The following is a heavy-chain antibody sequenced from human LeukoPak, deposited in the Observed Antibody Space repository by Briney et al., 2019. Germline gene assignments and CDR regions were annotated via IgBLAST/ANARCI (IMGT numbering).Heavy chain of an antibody. CDR1: GFTFSRYW. Sequence: GGSLRLSCAASGFTFSRYWMSWVRQAPGKGLEWVSSINKDGSEKFHADSATGRFTISRDNAKNSLYLQMNSLRAEDTAVYYCARAEVDAEQWLAYFDYWGQGTLVTVSS. J-gene: IGHJ4*02. D-gene: IGHD6-19*01. CDR2: INKDGSEK. CDR3: ARAEVDAEQWLAYFDY. V-gene: IGHV3-7*01.